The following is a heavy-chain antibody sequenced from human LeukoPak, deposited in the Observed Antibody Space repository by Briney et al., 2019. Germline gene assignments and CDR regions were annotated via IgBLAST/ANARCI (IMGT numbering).Heavy chain of an antibody. J-gene: IGHJ5*02. CDR3: AREGVLRFLEWPLKNWFDP. CDR1: GFTFSSYS. CDR2: ISSSSSYI. Sequence: PGGSLRLSCAASGFTFSSYSMNWVRQAPGKGLEWVSSISSSSSYIYYADSVKGRFTISRDNAKNSLYLQMNSLRAEDTAVYYCAREGVLRFLEWPLKNWFDPWGQGTLVTVSS. V-gene: IGHV3-21*01. D-gene: IGHD3-3*01.